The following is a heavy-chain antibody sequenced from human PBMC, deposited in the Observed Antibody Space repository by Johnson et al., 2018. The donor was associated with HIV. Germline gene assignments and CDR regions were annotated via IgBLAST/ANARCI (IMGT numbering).Heavy chain of an antibody. CDR1: GFTVSSNY. V-gene: IGHV3-30*18. J-gene: IGHJ3*02. CDR3: AKGGIDAFDI. Sequence: QVQLVESGGGLIQPGGSLRLSCAASGFTVSSNYMSWVRQAPGKGLEWVAVISYDGSNEYYADSVKGRFTISRDNSKNTVYLEMNSLRAEDTAVYYCAKGGIDAFDIWGQGTMVTVSS. D-gene: IGHD6-25*01. CDR2: ISYDGSNE.